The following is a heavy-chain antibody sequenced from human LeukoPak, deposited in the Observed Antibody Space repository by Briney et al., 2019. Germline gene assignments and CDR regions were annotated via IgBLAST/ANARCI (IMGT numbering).Heavy chain of an antibody. D-gene: IGHD3-10*01. V-gene: IGHV1-69*13. J-gene: IGHJ2*01. CDR3: ARGRQMSINWYFDL. Sequence: SVKVSCKASGGTLSRYAISWVRQAPGQGLEWMGGIIPIFGTANYAQKFQGRVTITADESTSTAYMELSSLGSEDTAVYYCARGRQMSINWYFDLWGRGTQVTVAS. CDR2: IIPIFGTA. CDR1: GGTLSRYA.